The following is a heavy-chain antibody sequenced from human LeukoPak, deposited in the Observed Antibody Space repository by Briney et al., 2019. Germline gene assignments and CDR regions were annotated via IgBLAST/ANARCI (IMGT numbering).Heavy chain of an antibody. CDR2: INPDSGGT. Sequence: ASVKVSCKASGGTFSSYAISWVRQAPGQGLEWMGWINPDSGGTNYAQKFQGRVTMTRDTSISTAYMEVSRLRSDDTAVYYCAREGSGWYGNFDYWGQGTLVTVSS. CDR3: AREGSGWYGNFDY. D-gene: IGHD6-19*01. V-gene: IGHV1-2*02. CDR1: GGTFSSYA. J-gene: IGHJ4*02.